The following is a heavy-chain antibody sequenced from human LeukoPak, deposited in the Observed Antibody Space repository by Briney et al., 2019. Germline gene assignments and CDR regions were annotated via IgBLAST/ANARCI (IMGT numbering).Heavy chain of an antibody. CDR3: ARLGPQILWSLDY. Sequence: KTSETLSLTCTVSGGSISNYYWSWIRQPAGKGLEWIGRVYTGGSTNYNPSLKSRVTMSVDTSKNQFSLRLSSVTAADTAVYYCARLGPQILWSLDYWGQGTLVTVSS. CDR2: VYTGGST. D-gene: IGHD2-8*02. CDR1: GGSISNYY. V-gene: IGHV4-4*07. J-gene: IGHJ4*02.